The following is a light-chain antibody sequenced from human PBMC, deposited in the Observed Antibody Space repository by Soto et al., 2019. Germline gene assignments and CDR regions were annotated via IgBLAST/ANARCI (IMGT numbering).Light chain of an antibody. CDR3: QSYDSSLSGFV. CDR1: SSNIGAGYD. Sequence: QSVLTQPASVSGAAGQRVTISCTGSSSNIGAGYDVHWYQQLPGTAPKFLIYGNSNRPSGVPDRFSGSKSGTSASLAITGLQAEDEADYYCQSYDSSLSGFVFGTGTKVTV. V-gene: IGLV1-40*01. CDR2: GNS. J-gene: IGLJ1*01.